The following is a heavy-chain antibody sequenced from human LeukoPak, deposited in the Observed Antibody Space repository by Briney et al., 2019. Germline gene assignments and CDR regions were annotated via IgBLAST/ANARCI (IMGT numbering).Heavy chain of an antibody. D-gene: IGHD4-11*01. J-gene: IGHJ4*02. CDR2: INEDGSEK. Sequence: PGGSLRLSCTASGFTFSNYWMMWVRQAPGKGLEWVANINEDGSEKYYADSVEGRFTISRDNAKNSLDLQMNSLRVDDTAIYYCARSKIDYWGQGTLVTVSS. CDR1: GFTFSNYW. CDR3: ARSKIDY. V-gene: IGHV3-7*01.